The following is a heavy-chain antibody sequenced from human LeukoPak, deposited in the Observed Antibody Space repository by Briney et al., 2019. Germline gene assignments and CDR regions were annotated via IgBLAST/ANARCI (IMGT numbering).Heavy chain of an antibody. CDR2: MYHSGTT. CDR1: GYSMNSGYY. D-gene: IGHD6-19*01. CDR3: ARLDNSAWDFDY. V-gene: IGHV4-38-2*01. J-gene: IGHJ4*02. Sequence: PSETLSLTCAVSGYSMNSGYYWSWIRQTPGKGLEWIGSMYHSGTTFYNPSLKSRVTISIDTSKNHLSLRLGSVTAADTAVYYCARLDNSAWDFDYWGQGTLVTVSS.